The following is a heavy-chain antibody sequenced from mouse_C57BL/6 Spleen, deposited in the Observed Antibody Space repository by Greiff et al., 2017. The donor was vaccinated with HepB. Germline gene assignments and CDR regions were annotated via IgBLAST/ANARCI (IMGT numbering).Heavy chain of an antibody. Sequence: VKLQESGPGLVAPSQSLSITCTVSGFSLTSYGVHWVRQPPGKGLEWLVVIWSDGSTTYNSALKSRLSISKDNSKSQVFLKMNSLQTDDTAMYYCARHENYSNPAWFAYWGQGTLVTVSA. CDR1: GFSLTSYG. J-gene: IGHJ3*01. V-gene: IGHV2-6-1*01. CDR2: IWSDGST. D-gene: IGHD2-5*01. CDR3: ARHENYSNPAWFAY.